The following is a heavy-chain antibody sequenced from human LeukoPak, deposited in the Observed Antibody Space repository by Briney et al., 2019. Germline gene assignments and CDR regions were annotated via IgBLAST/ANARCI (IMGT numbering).Heavy chain of an antibody. D-gene: IGHD6-19*01. CDR1: GFTFSSCA. Sequence: PGGPLRLSCAASGFTFSSCAMSWVRQAPGKGLQWVSAISGSGGATYYADSVKGRFTISRDNSKNTLYLQMNSLRAGDTAVYYCAKAVAGYWYFDLWGRGTLVTVSS. V-gene: IGHV3-23*01. CDR3: AKAVAGYWYFDL. J-gene: IGHJ2*01. CDR2: ISGSGGAT.